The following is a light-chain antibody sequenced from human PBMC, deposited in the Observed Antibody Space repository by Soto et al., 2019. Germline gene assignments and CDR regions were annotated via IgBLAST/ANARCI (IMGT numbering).Light chain of an antibody. Sequence: VPSPPRSVCGSTGQSCSISCTGTISDVVGYNYVSWYQQHPGKAPKVMIYDVNKRPSGVPDRFSGYKSGNTASLTISGLQSEDEADYYCCSYAGRDIYVFGTGAKVTVL. CDR2: DVN. CDR3: CSYAGRDIYV. V-gene: IGLV2-11*01. J-gene: IGLJ1*01. CDR1: ISDVVGYNY.